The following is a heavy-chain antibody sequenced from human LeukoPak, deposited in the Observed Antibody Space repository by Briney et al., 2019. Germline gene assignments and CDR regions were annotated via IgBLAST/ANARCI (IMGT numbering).Heavy chain of an antibody. CDR2: IIPMLGIP. D-gene: IGHD4-17*01. Sequence: SVKVSCKPSGGTLSYDINWVRQAPGPGLEWMGRIIPMLGIPNYAQKFQGRLTISADKSSSTAYMELTSLTSEDTAVYYCASPRVTSVTTSGYGLDVWGQGTAVTVSS. V-gene: IGHV1-69*04. J-gene: IGHJ6*02. CDR1: GGTLSYD. CDR3: ASPRVTSVTTSGYGLDV.